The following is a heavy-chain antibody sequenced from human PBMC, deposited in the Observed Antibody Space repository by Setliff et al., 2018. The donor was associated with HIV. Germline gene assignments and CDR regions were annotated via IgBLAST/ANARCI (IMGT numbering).Heavy chain of an antibody. CDR3: ARLKDVVLMVNDF. D-gene: IGHD2-8*01. Sequence: GESLKISCKGSGYYFTTFWIAWVRQMPGKGLEWMGFIYPGDSHTTYSPSFQGQVTMSADKSISTAYLQWSSLKASDTAMYYCARLKDVVLMVNDFWGQGTLVTVSS. J-gene: IGHJ4*02. CDR1: GYYFTTFW. V-gene: IGHV5-51*01. CDR2: IYPGDSHT.